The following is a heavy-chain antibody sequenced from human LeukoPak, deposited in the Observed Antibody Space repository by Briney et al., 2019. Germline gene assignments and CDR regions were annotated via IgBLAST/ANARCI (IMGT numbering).Heavy chain of an antibody. CDR1: GYTFTGYY. CDR2: ISAYNGNT. V-gene: IGHV1-18*04. CDR3: ARDADDFWFDY. J-gene: IGHJ4*02. D-gene: IGHD3-3*01. Sequence: ASVKVSCKASGYTFTGYYMHWVRQAPGQGLEWMGWISAYNGNTNYAQKLQGRVTMTTDTSTSTAYMELRSLRSDDTAVYYCARDADDFWFDYWGQGTLVTVSS.